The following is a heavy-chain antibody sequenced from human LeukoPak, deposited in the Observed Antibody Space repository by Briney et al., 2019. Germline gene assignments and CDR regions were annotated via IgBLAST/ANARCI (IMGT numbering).Heavy chain of an antibody. CDR2: SYK. V-gene: IGHV3-30*01. Sequence: SYKYYSCSLNGRFTISRDNSKITLYLQMNSLKAEDTAVYYCASCLVAAAGTSLYYCLYFWGQGTTVTVSS. D-gene: IGHD6-13*01. CDR3: ASCLVAAAGTSLYYCLYF. J-gene: IGHJ6*02.